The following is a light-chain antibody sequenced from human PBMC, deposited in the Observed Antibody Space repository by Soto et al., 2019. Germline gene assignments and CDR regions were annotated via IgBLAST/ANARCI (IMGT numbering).Light chain of an antibody. CDR1: SSDVGGYNY. CDR3: NSYTSKSTGV. J-gene: IGLJ1*01. Sequence: QSALTQPASVSGSPGQSITISCTGNSSDVGGYNYVSWYQQHPGKAPKLIIYEVSNRPSGVSNRFSGFKSGNTASLTISVLXXXXXADYYCNSYTSKSTGVFGTGTK. CDR2: EVS. V-gene: IGLV2-14*01.